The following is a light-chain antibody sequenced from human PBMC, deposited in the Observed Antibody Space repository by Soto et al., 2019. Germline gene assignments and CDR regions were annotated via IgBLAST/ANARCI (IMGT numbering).Light chain of an antibody. CDR3: QQSYSSPPT. CDR1: QGISNF. V-gene: IGKV1-27*01. J-gene: IGKJ1*01. CDR2: GAS. Sequence: IQMTQSPSSLSTSLGDRVTITCRASQGISNFLAWYQQKPGKVPSLLIYGASTLQSGVPSRFSGSRSGPDFTLTISSLQPEDFATYYCQQSYSSPPTFGQGTKVDIK.